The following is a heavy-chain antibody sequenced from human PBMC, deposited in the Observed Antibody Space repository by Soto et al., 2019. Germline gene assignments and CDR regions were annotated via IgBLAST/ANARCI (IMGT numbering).Heavy chain of an antibody. Sequence: SETLSLTCTVSGGSISNNYWTWIRQPPGKGLEWIGYIYYSGSTNYNPSLKSRVTISVDKSKNQFSLKLSSVTAADTAVYYCANGYDSSGYYAYWGQGTLVTVSS. CDR2: IYYSGST. J-gene: IGHJ4*02. CDR1: GGSISNNY. CDR3: ANGYDSSGYYAY. V-gene: IGHV4-59*12. D-gene: IGHD3-22*01.